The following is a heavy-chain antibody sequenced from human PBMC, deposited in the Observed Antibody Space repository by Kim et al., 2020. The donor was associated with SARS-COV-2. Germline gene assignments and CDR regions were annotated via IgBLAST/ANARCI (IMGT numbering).Heavy chain of an antibody. D-gene: IGHD2-15*01. CDR2: IYHSGST. V-gene: IGHV4-4*02. CDR3: ARSRGGLVAATGETYYFDY. Sequence: SETLSLTCAVSGGSISSSNWWSWVRQPPGKGLEWIGEIYHSGSTNYNPSLKSRVTISVDKSKNQFSLKLSSVTAADTAVYYCARSRGGLVAATGETYYFDYWGQGTLVTVSS. J-gene: IGHJ4*02. CDR1: GGSISSSNW.